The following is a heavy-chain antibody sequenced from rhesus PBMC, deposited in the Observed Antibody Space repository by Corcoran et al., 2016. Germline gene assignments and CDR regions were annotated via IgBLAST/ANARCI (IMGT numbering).Heavy chain of an antibody. CDR2: ISNGGETS. V-gene: IGHV3-59*01. Sequence: EVRLVESGGGLARAGVSLSLSSASFVFRLSDTYMHWVRQDSGKGLEWISRISNGGETSWYANSVRGRFTISRDNAKNTLYLQMDSLRPEDTAVDYCATNWSPDYWGRGVRVIVSS. CDR3: ATNWSPDY. CDR1: VFRLSDTY. D-gene: IGHD6-13*01. J-gene: IGHJ4*01.